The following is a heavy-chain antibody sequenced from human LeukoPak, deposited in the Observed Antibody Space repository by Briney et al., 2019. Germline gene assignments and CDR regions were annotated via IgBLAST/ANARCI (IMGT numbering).Heavy chain of an antibody. V-gene: IGHV3-21*01. D-gene: IGHD3-10*01. CDR2: ISSRSNYI. Sequence: GGSLRLSCAVSGFSFSDHNMNWVRKAPGKGLEWVASISSRSNYIYYADSLKGRFTVSRDNARNSLFLQMTSLRAEDTAVYYCARDYLGFGESGFDYWGQGTLVIVSS. CDR3: ARDYLGFGESGFDY. CDR1: GFSFSDHN. J-gene: IGHJ4*02.